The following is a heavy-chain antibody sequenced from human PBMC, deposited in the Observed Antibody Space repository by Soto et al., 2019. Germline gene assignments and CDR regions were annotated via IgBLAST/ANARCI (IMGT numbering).Heavy chain of an antibody. D-gene: IGHD5-12*01. CDR1: GYTFTSYD. CDR2: MNPNSGNT. J-gene: IGHJ4*02. CDR3: ARQSLDIVATNGWLCEFDY. Sequence: ASVKVSCKASGYTFTSYDINWVRQATGQGLEWMGWMNPNSGNTGYAQKFQGRVTMTRNTSISTAYMELSSLRSEDTAVYYCARQSLDIVATNGWLCEFDYWGQGTLVTVSS. V-gene: IGHV1-8*01.